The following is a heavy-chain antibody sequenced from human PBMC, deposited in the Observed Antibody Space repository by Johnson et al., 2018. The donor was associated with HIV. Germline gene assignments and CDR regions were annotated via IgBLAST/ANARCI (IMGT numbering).Heavy chain of an antibody. J-gene: IGHJ3*02. CDR3: ARVGYCSGGSCFSGAFDI. CDR2: IGTAGDT. V-gene: IGHV3-13*01. D-gene: IGHD2-15*01. Sequence: VQLVESGGGLVQPGGSLRLSCAASGFTFRSYDMNWVRQATGKGLEWVSGIGTAGDTYYPGSVKGRFTISRENAKNSLYLQMNSLRVGDTAVYYCARVGYCSGGSCFSGAFDIWGQGTMVTVSS. CDR1: GFTFRSYD.